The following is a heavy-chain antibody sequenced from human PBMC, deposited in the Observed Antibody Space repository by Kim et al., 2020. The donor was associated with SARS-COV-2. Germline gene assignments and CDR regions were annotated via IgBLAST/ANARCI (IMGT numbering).Heavy chain of an antibody. CDR2: ISSSSSYI. Sequence: GGSLRLSCAASGFTFSSYSMNWVRQAPGKGLEWVSSISSSSSYIYYADSVKGRFTISRDNAKNSLYLQMNSLRAEDTAVYYCARGLAVCSSTSCYAGIRYGMDVWGQGTTVTVSS. CDR1: GFTFSSYS. D-gene: IGHD2-2*01. CDR3: ARGLAVCSSTSCYAGIRYGMDV. J-gene: IGHJ6*02. V-gene: IGHV3-21*01.